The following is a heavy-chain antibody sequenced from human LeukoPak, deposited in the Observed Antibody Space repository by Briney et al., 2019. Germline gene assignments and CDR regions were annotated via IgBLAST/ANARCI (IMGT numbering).Heavy chain of an antibody. V-gene: IGHV3-7*01. CDR1: GFTFSNYW. Sequence: GGSLRLSCAASGFTFSNYWMAWVRQAPGRGLEWVANINKDGSEKYYVDSVRGRLTISRDNAKNSLYLQMNSLRAEDTAVYYCTRYNNDHFDYWGQGTLVTVSS. D-gene: IGHD1-14*01. CDR2: INKDGSEK. J-gene: IGHJ4*02. CDR3: TRYNNDHFDY.